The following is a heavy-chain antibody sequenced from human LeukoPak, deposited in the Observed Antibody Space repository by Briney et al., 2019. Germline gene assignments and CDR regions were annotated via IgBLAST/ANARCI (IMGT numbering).Heavy chain of an antibody. CDR3: ARDPAYYDILTGYYIGFFDY. D-gene: IGHD3-9*01. CDR2: IYYSGST. J-gene: IGHJ4*02. CDR1: GGSNSSSSYY. Sequence: PSETLSLTCTVAGGSNSSSSYYWGWIRQPPGKGLEWIGSIYYSGSTYYNPSLKSRVTISVDTSKNQFSLKLSSVTAADTAVYYCARDPAYYDILTGYYIGFFDYWGQGTLVTVSS. V-gene: IGHV4-39*07.